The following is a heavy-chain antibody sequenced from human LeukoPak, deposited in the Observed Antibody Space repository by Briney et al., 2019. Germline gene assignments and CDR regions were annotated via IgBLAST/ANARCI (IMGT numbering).Heavy chain of an antibody. CDR2: ISGSGDGT. Sequence: SGGSLRLSCAASGFTFRSYGMSWVRQAPGKGLEWVSAISGSGDGTNYADSVKGRFIISRDNSKNTLYLQMNSLRAEDTAVYSCAREDSQGDPNWFDPWGQGTLVTVSS. D-gene: IGHD3-10*01. V-gene: IGHV3-23*01. CDR1: GFTFRSYG. CDR3: AREDSQGDPNWFDP. J-gene: IGHJ5*02.